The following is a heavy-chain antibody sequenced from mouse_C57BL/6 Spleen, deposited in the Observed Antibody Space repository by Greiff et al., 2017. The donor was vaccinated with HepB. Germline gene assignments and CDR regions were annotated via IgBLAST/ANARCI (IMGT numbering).Heavy chain of an antibody. CDR2: INPNNGGT. CDR1: GYTFTDYY. V-gene: IGHV1-26*01. Sequence: EVQLQQSGPELVKPGASVKISCKASGYTFTDYYMNWVKQSHGKSLEWIGDINPNNGGTSYNQKFKGKATLTVDKSSSTAYMELRSLTSEDSAVYYCARSTVVATRYFDVWGTGTTVTVSS. CDR3: ARSTVVATRYFDV. J-gene: IGHJ1*03. D-gene: IGHD1-1*01.